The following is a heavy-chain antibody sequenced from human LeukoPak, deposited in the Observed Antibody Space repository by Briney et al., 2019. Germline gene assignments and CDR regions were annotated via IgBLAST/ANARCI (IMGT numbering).Heavy chain of an antibody. CDR1: GGSFSGYY. CDR2: INHSGST. D-gene: IGHD2-15*01. V-gene: IGHV4-34*01. CDR3: ARRRYCSGGSCYYNSFYYYYGMDV. J-gene: IGHJ6*02. Sequence: SETLSLTCAVYGGSFSGYYWSWIRQPPGKGLEWIGEINHSGSTNYNQSLKSRVTISVDTSKNQFSLKLSSVTAADTAVYYCARRRYCSGGSCYYNSFYYYYGMDVWGQGTTVTVSS.